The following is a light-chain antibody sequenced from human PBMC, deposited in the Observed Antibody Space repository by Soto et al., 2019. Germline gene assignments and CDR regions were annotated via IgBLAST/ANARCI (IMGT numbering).Light chain of an antibody. CDR1: QGIINY. CDR2: GAS. Sequence: DIQMTQSPSSLSASVGDRVTITCRASQGIINYLAWYQQKPGKVPELLIYGASTLTSGVPSRFSGSGSGTDLTLTISSLQPEDVATYYCNKYNSAPFPFGPGTKVDIK. J-gene: IGKJ3*01. CDR3: NKYNSAPFP. V-gene: IGKV1-27*01.